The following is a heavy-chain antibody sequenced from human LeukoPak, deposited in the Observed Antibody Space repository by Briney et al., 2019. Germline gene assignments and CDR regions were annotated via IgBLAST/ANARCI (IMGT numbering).Heavy chain of an antibody. CDR1: GGSISSYY. V-gene: IGHV4-4*07. J-gene: IGHJ4*02. CDR2: IYTSGST. Sequence: SETLSLTCTVSGGSISSYYWSWIRQPAGKGLEWIGRIYTSGSTNYNPSLKSRVTMSVDTSKNQFSLKLSSVTAADTAVYYCARVAAATTNPRFDFWGQGTLVTVSS. D-gene: IGHD1-1*01. CDR3: ARVAAATTNPRFDF.